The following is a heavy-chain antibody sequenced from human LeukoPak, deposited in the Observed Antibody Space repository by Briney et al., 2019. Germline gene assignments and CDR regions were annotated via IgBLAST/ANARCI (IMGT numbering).Heavy chain of an antibody. Sequence: SETLSLTCSVSGGSFSSSSYYWAWIRRPPGKGLEWLGSWYYDGTTFYNPSLQSRVTVSVDTSKNQFSLRLTSLSAADTAAYFCARLANLGMPIWGQGTVFTVSS. CDR2: WYYDGTT. CDR3: ARLANLGMPI. D-gene: IGHD2-2*01. CDR1: GGSFSSSSYY. J-gene: IGHJ3*02. V-gene: IGHV4-39*01.